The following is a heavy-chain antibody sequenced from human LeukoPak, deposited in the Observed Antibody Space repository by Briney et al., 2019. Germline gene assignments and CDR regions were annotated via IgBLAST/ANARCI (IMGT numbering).Heavy chain of an antibody. J-gene: IGHJ4*02. V-gene: IGHV4-39*07. D-gene: IGHD1-26*01. CDR1: DDSINNDRYF. Sequence: PSETLSLTCSISDDSINNDRYFWAWIRQPPGKGLEWIASINYSGRTYYNPSLNSRLIISVDTAKRQFSLKLTSVTAADTALYFCARDIDGVGALFDFRGQGTLVTVSS. CDR3: ARDIDGVGALFDF. CDR2: INYSGRT.